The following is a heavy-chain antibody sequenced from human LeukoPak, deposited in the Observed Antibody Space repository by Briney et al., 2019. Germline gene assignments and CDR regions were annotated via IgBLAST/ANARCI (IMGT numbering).Heavy chain of an antibody. Sequence: GGSLRLSCAASGFTFSSYGMHWVRQAAGKGLEWVAFIRNDGSNKYYADSVKGRFTISRDNSKNTLYLQMNSLRAEDTAVYYCARIDDEDYWGQGTLVTVSS. CDR2: IRNDGSNK. CDR3: ARIDDEDY. D-gene: IGHD1-1*01. CDR1: GFTFSSYG. V-gene: IGHV3-30*02. J-gene: IGHJ4*02.